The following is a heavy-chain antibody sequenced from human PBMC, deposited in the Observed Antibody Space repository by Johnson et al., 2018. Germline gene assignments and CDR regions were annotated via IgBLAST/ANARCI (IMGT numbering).Heavy chain of an antibody. CDR2: ISYDGSKK. V-gene: IGHV3-30-3*01. J-gene: IGHJ3*02. Sequence: QVQLVQSGGGVVQPGRSLRLSCAASGFTFSTYAMHWVRQAPGKGLEWVAIISYDGSKKYSADSVKGRFTISRDNSQNTVYLQMNSPRAEDTAGYYCAREADYGFDMWGQGTMVTVSS. CDR3: AREADYGFDM. D-gene: IGHD2-21*01. CDR1: GFTFSTYA.